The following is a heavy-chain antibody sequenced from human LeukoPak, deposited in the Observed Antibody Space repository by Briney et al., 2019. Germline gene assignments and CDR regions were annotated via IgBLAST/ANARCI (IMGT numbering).Heavy chain of an antibody. CDR1: GFTFDDYA. Sequence: QPGGSLRLSCAASGFTFDDYAMHWVRQVPGKGLEWVSLISGDGGSTYYADSVKGRFTISRDNSKNSLYLQMNSLRTEDTALYYCASPIGYCSGGTCSDWFDPWGQGTLVTVSS. CDR2: ISGDGGST. V-gene: IGHV3-43*02. CDR3: ASPIGYCSGGTCSDWFDP. D-gene: IGHD2-15*01. J-gene: IGHJ5*02.